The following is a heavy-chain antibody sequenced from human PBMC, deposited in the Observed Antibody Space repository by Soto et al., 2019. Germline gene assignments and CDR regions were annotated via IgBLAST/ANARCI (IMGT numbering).Heavy chain of an antibody. CDR1: GFTFSSYG. D-gene: IGHD2-2*01. CDR3: AREGSVVAPAAENYYFDY. Sequence: QVQLVESGGGVVQPGRSLRLSCAASGFTFSSYGMHWVRQAPGKGLAWVAVIWYDGSNKYYADSVKGRFSISRDNSKTTLYLPMHSRRAEYTAVYYCAREGSVVAPAAENYYFDYWGQGTLVIVSS. J-gene: IGHJ4*02. V-gene: IGHV3-33*01. CDR2: IWYDGSNK.